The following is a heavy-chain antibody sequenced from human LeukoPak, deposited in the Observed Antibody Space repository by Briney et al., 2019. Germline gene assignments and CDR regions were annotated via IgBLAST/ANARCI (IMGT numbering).Heavy chain of an antibody. D-gene: IGHD2-15*01. CDR3: ARTYCSGGRCLGSFDY. J-gene: IGHJ4*01. CDR1: GYTFNTHW. CDR2: IYPRGYNT. V-gene: IGHV5-51*01. Sequence: GESLKISCKGSGYTFNTHWIGWVRQVPGKGLEWMGIIYPRGYNTRYSPSFQGRVTISVDKSITTAYLQWTTLKASDTAMYYCARTYCSGGRCLGSFDYWGHGTLVTVSS.